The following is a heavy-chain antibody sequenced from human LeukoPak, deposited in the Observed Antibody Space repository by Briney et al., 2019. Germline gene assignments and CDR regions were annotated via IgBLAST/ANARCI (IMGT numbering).Heavy chain of an antibody. V-gene: IGHV3-9*01. CDR1: GFTFDDYA. CDR2: ISWNSGSI. J-gene: IGHJ3*02. CDR3: ARGRVLPAAGVFDI. Sequence: GGSLRLSCAASGFTFDDYAMHWVRQAPGKGLEWVSGISWNSGSIGYADSVKGRFTISRDNAKNSLYLQMNSLRAEDTALYYCARGRVLPAAGVFDIGGQGTMAPSLQ. D-gene: IGHD2-2*01.